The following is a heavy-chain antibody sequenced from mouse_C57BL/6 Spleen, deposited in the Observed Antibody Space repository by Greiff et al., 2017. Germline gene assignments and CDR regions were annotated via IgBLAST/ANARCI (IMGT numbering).Heavy chain of an antibody. CDR3: ASVCFAY. CDR1: GYTFTSYW. Sequence: QVQLQQPGTELVKPGASVKLSCKASGYTFTSYWMHWVKQRPGQGLEWIGHINPSNGGPNYNEQFQSKAPLTVDKSSSKAYMQLSILTSEGSAVDYCASVCFAYGGKGTLVTVS. V-gene: IGHV1-53*01. J-gene: IGHJ3*01. CDR2: INPSNGGP.